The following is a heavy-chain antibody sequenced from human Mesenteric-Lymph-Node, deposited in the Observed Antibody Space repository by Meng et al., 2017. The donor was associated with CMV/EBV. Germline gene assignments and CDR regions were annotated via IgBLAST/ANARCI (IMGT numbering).Heavy chain of an antibody. CDR1: GYTFTSYG. D-gene: IGHD3-16*01. Sequence: SCKASGYTFTSYGISWVRQAPGQGLEWMGGIIPVFDSPTYAQKFQGRVTISTDKLTNTDYMELRSLRSEDTAVYYCARGRGVWYFDLWGRGTLVTVSS. CDR2: IIPVFDSP. J-gene: IGHJ2*01. CDR3: ARGRGVWYFDL. V-gene: IGHV1-69*05.